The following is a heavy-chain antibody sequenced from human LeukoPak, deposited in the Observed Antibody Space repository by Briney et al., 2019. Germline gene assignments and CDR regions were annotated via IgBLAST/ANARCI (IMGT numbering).Heavy chain of an antibody. CDR3: ARVYSSGWYYHYYYYMDV. CDR1: GYTFTSYD. J-gene: IGHJ6*03. V-gene: IGHV1-8*01. Sequence: ASVKVYCKASGYTFTSYDINWVRQATGQGLEWMGWMNPNSGNTGYAQKFQGRVTETRNTSISTAYMELSSLRSEDTAVYYCARVYSSGWYYHYYYYMDVWGKGTTVTVSS. CDR2: MNPNSGNT. D-gene: IGHD6-19*01.